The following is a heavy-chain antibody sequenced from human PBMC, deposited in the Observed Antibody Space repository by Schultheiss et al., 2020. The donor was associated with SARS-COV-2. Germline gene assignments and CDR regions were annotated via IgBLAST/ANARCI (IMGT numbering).Heavy chain of an antibody. J-gene: IGHJ6*02. CDR3: ATVKMGTSSSSWYGPLGMDV. V-gene: IGHV1-24*01. CDR1: GYTLTELS. CDR2: FDPEDGET. D-gene: IGHD6-13*01. Sequence: ASVKVSCKVSGYTLTELSMHWVRQAPGKGLEWMGGFDPEDGETIYAQKFQGRVTMTEDTSTDTAYMELSSLRSEDTAVYYCATVKMGTSSSSWYGPLGMDVWGQGTTVTVSS.